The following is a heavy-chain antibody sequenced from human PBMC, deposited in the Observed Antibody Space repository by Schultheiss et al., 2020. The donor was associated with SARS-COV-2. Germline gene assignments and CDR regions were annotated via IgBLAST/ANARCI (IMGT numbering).Heavy chain of an antibody. D-gene: IGHD1-14*01. Sequence: SETLSLTCTVSGGSISSSSYYWSWIRQPPGKGLEWIGSIYYSGSTSYNPSLKSRVTISVDTSKNQFSLKLSSVTAADTAVYYCARRRNHYYMDVWGKGTTVTV. CDR3: ARRRNHYYMDV. V-gene: IGHV4-39*07. J-gene: IGHJ6*03. CDR1: GGSISSSSYY. CDR2: IYYSGST.